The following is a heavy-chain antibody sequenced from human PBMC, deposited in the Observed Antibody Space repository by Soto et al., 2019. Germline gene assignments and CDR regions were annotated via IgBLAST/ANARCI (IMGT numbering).Heavy chain of an antibody. V-gene: IGHV4-31*03. D-gene: IGHD1-7*01. CDR2: IYYSGST. CDR3: ARASYNWNSAYYYGMDV. Sequence: SETLSLTCTVSGGSISSGGYYWSWIRQHPGKGPEWIGYIYYSGSTYYNPSLKSRVTISVDTSKNQFSLKLSSVTAADTAVYYCARASYNWNSAYYYGMDVWGQGTTVTVSS. CDR1: GGSISSGGYY. J-gene: IGHJ6*02.